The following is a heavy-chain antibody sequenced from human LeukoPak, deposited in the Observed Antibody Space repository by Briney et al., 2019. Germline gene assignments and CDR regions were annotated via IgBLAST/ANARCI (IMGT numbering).Heavy chain of an antibody. D-gene: IGHD6-13*01. V-gene: IGHV4-61*02. CDR2: IYTSGST. J-gene: IGHJ6*03. CDR3: ARGDSSNYYYMDV. Sequence: SETLSLTCTVSGGSISSGSYYWSWIRQPAGKGLEWIGRIYTSGSTNYNPSLKSRVTISVDTSKNQFSLKLSSVTAADTAVYYCARGDSSNYYYMDVWGKGTTVTVSS. CDR1: GGSISSGSYY.